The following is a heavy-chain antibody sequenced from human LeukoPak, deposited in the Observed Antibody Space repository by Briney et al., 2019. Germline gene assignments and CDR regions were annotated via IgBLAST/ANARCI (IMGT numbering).Heavy chain of an antibody. CDR3: ARGEETVPRRTVLRYFDYLLPGFFFEY. CDR2: MSDDGSNT. D-gene: IGHD3-9*01. J-gene: IGHJ4*02. V-gene: IGHV3-30*04. Sequence: GGSLRLSCAASGFSIRSYTMHWVRQTPGEGLEWVATMSDDGSNTYYADSVKGRFTISRDKSKATLYLEMNTLRAEDTAVYYCARGEETVPRRTVLRYFDYLLPGFFFEYWGQGTLVTVSS. CDR1: GFSIRSYT.